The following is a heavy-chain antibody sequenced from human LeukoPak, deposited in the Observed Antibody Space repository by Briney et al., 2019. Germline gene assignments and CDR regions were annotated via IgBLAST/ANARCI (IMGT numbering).Heavy chain of an antibody. CDR2: ILVDGSNK. CDR1: GFSVGSYG. CDR3: AKRTVGPYFYYLDY. J-gene: IGHJ4*02. V-gene: IGHV3-30*18. Sequence: GRCLRPAWAAAGFSVGSYGMDCASQAASRGIGWGAAILVDGSNKNYADSVEGRFTISRDNSKNTLYLQMNSLRAEDTAVYYCAKRTVGPYFYYLDYWGQGTLVTVSS. D-gene: IGHD1-26*01.